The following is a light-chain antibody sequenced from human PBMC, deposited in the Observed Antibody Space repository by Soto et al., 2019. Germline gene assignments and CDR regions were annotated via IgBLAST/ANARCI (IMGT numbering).Light chain of an antibody. Sequence: QSVLTQPASVSGSPGQSITISCTGTSSVIGSYDLVSWYQQHPGKAPKVMIFEVSQRPSGVSNRFSGSKSGNTASLTISGLQAEDEADYYCCSYAGSPTFYVFGTGTKVTV. J-gene: IGLJ1*01. CDR3: CSYAGSPTFYV. CDR1: SSVIGSYDL. CDR2: EVS. V-gene: IGLV2-23*02.